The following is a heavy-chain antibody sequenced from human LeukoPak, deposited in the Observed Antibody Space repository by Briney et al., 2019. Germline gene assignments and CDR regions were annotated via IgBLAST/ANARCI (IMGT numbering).Heavy chain of an antibody. CDR2: ISYDGSNK. D-gene: IGHD3-10*01. Sequence: GRSLRLSCAASGFTFSSYGMHWVRQAPGKGLEWVAVISYDGSNKYYADSVKGRFTISRDNSKNTLYLQMNSLRAEDTALYHCARGALITMVRGVIGAFDIWGQGTMVTVSS. CDR1: GFTFSSYG. CDR3: ARGALITMVRGVIGAFDI. J-gene: IGHJ3*02. V-gene: IGHV3-30*03.